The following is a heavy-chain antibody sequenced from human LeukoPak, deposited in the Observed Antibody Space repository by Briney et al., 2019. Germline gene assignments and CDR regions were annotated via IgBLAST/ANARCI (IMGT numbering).Heavy chain of an antibody. CDR3: ARDTYYYGSTGHFDAFDI. CDR2: IYNSGST. CDR1: GGSISSGDYY. D-gene: IGHD3-22*01. J-gene: IGHJ3*02. Sequence: PSETLSLTCTVSGGSISSGDYYWSWIRQPPGKGLEWIGCIYNSGSTYYNPSLKSRVTISVDTSKNQFSLKLTSVTAADTAIYYCARDTYYYGSTGHFDAFDIWGQGTMVTVSS. V-gene: IGHV4-30-4*01.